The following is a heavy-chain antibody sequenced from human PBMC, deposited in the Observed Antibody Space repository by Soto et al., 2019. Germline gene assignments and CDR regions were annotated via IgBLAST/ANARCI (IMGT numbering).Heavy chain of an antibody. Sequence: SETLSLTCAVYGGSFSGYYWSWIRQPPGKGLEWIGEINHSGSTNYNPSLKSRVTISVDTSKNQFSLKLSSVTAADTAVYYCARHRLRPKFDYWGQGALVTVSS. J-gene: IGHJ4*02. CDR2: INHSGST. CDR3: ARHRLRPKFDY. CDR1: GGSFSGYY. V-gene: IGHV4-34*01. D-gene: IGHD4-17*01.